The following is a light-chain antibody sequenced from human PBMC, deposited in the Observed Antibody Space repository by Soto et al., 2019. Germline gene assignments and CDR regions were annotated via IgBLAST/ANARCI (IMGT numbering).Light chain of an antibody. CDR1: QSVNINY. Sequence: EIVLTQSPGTLSLSPGERATLSCRASQSVNINYLAWYQQKPGQGPRLLMYGASSRATGIPDRFRGRGSGTDFPLTSSRLEPEDFAVYYCQQYDSSPRTFGQGTKVEIK. CDR3: QQYDSSPRT. J-gene: IGKJ1*01. CDR2: GAS. V-gene: IGKV3-20*01.